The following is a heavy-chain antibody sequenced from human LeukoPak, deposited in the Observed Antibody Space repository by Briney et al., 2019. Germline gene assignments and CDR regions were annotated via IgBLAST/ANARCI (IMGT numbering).Heavy chain of an antibody. CDR3: ARGLSGSGWTFGGYYYYMDV. CDR2: MNPNSGNT. D-gene: IGHD6-19*01. Sequence: ASVKVSYTASGYTFTSYDINWVRQATGQGLEWMGWMNPNSGNTGYAQKFQGRVTMTRNTSISTAYMELSSLRSEDTAVYYCARGLSGSGWTFGGYYYYMDVWGKGTTVTVSS. J-gene: IGHJ6*03. CDR1: GYTFTSYD. V-gene: IGHV1-8*01.